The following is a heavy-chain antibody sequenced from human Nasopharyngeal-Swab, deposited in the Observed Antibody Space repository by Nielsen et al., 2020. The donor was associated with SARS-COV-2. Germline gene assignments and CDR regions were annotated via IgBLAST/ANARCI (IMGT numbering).Heavy chain of an antibody. J-gene: IGHJ6*02. V-gene: IGHV4-61*09. Sequence: SETLSLTCSVSGVSISSGSYYWSWLRQPAGKGLEWIGHMYTRGSNNYNPSLKSRVAISMDTSKNQFSLRLSSVTAEDTAVYYCAREDRWTLTSFYYALDVWGQGSTVTVSS. CDR1: GVSISSGSYY. D-gene: IGHD3-9*01. CDR2: MYTRGSN. CDR3: AREDRWTLTSFYYALDV.